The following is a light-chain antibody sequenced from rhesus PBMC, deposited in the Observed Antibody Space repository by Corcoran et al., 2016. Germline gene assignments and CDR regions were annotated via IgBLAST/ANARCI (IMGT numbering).Light chain of an antibody. V-gene: IGKV1-28*03. J-gene: IGKJ3*01. CDR2: AAT. Sequence: DIQMTQSPSSLSASVGDTVTITCRASQGISSYLNWFQQKPGKAPKLLISAATTLQSGVPSRFSGIGARTDFTLAISSLQPEDFATYSCQQYNNYPFTFGPGTKLDIK. CDR3: QQYNNYPFT. CDR1: QGISSY.